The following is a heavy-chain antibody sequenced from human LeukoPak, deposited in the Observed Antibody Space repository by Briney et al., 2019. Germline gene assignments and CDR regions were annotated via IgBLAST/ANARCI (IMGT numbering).Heavy chain of an antibody. CDR1: GFTFSSYW. CDR3: ARDGTRGRSSGYYFDY. V-gene: IGHV3-7*01. D-gene: IGHD3-16*01. CDR2: IKQDGSEK. Sequence: GGSLRLSCAASGFTFSSYWMSWVRQAPGKGLEWVANIKQDGSEKYYVDSVKGRFTISRDNAKNSLYLQMNSLRAEDTAVYYCARDGTRGRSSGYYFDYWSQGTLVTVSS. J-gene: IGHJ4*02.